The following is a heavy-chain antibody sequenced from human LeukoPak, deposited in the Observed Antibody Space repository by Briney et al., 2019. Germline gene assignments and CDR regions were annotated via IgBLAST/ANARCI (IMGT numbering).Heavy chain of an antibody. V-gene: IGHV4-30-2*01. D-gene: IGHD3-10*01. Sequence: SETLSLTCAVSGGSISSGGYSWSWIRQPPGKGLEWIGYIYHSGSTYYNPSHKSRVTISVDRSKNQFSLKLSSVTAADTAVYYCARSPSMVLFDYWGQGTLVTVSS. J-gene: IGHJ4*02. CDR1: GGSISSGGYS. CDR3: ARSPSMVLFDY. CDR2: IYHSGST.